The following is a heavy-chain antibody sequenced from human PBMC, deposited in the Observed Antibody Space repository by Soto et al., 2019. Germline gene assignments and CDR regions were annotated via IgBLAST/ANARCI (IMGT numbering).Heavy chain of an antibody. J-gene: IGHJ4*02. CDR1: CNTIPNTA. CDR2: INGGNGNT. D-gene: IGHD4-4*01. V-gene: IGHV1-3*01. Sequence: AGKVCSEDPCNTIPNTALPSRSPAPGQRLDWMGWINGGNGNTYYSEHFQGRVTFTRDTSAGTVYMQLSSLTSEDTAVYYCARDDSGFRGNHYIDYSHCWGQGALVTIS. CDR3: ARDDSGFRGNHYIDYSHC.